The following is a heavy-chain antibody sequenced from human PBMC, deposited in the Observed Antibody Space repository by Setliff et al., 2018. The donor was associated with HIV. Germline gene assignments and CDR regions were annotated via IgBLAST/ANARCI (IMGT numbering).Heavy chain of an antibody. Sequence: SLRLPCAASGFSFSDAWMKWVRQAPGKGLEWVGRIKSKINGGTTDHAAPLKGRFTISRDDSKNTLYLQMNSLKTEDTAVYYCAYYRDSTVHQDYWGQGTLVTVSS. J-gene: IGHJ4*02. D-gene: IGHD3-16*02. CDR2: IKSKINGGTT. CDR3: AYYRDSTVHQDY. CDR1: GFSFSDAW. V-gene: IGHV3-15*07.